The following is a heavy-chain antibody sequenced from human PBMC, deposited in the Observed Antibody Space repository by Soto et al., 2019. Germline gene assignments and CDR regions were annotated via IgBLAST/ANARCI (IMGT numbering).Heavy chain of an antibody. V-gene: IGHV3-30*18. CDR3: AKGFHLGQLSLYAFDY. Sequence: PGGSLRLSCAASGFTFSSFAMQWVRQAPGKGLEWVAVISCVGSNKQYGDSVKGRFTISRDNSKNTVYLQMDSLRTEDTAVYYCAKGFHLGQLSLYAFDYWGQGSLVTVSS. CDR1: GFTFSSFA. CDR2: ISCVGSNK. J-gene: IGHJ4*02. D-gene: IGHD3-16*02.